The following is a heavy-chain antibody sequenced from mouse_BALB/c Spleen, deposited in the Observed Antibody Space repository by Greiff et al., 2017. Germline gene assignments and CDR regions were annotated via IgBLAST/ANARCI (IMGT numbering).Heavy chain of an antibody. Sequence: EVQLQQSGAELVRPGASVKLSCKASGFNIKDYYMNWVKQRPEQGLEWIGWIDPENGNTRYDQKFKGKARITVDTSSNTAYLQLSSLTSEDTAVYCGAGGYSDYWGQGTTLTVSS. CDR2: IDPENGNT. CDR3: AGGYSDY. J-gene: IGHJ2*01. V-gene: IGHV14-1*02. CDR1: GFNIKDYY.